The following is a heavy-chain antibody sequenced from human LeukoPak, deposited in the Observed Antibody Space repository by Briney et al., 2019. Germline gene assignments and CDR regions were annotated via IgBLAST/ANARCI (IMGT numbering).Heavy chain of an antibody. CDR2: IIWNSDTV. D-gene: IGHD6-19*01. J-gene: IGHJ4*02. CDR3: AKGGYSSGWYGDH. V-gene: IGHV3-9*01. CDR1: GLTFYGYG. Sequence: GRSLILFCAASGLTFYGYGMLWFRQAPGGGLVWWFCIIWNSDTVVYSDSVRGVCTISRENPKNSVYLQMNSLKAEGTALYYCAKGGYSSGWYGDHWGQGTLVTVSS.